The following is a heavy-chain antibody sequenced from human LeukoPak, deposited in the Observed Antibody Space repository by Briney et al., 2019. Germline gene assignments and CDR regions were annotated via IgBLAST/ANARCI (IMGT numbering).Heavy chain of an antibody. V-gene: IGHV3-21*04. CDR3: AKDLSVRYSSSWYGSPDAFDI. J-gene: IGHJ3*02. Sequence: PGGSLRLSCAASGFTFSSYSMNWVRQAPGKGLEWVSSISSSSSYIYYADSVKGRFTISRDNSKNTLYLQMNSLRAEDTAVYYCAKDLSVRYSSSWYGSPDAFDIWGQGTMVTVSS. CDR1: GFTFSSYS. CDR2: ISSSSSYI. D-gene: IGHD6-13*01.